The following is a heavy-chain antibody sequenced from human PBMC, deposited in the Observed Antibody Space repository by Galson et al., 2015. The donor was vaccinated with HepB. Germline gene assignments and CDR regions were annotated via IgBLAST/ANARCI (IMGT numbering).Heavy chain of an antibody. V-gene: IGHV3-30-3*01. CDR3: ARGIRFGTNFGVVSTDY. CDR1: GFTFSSYA. D-gene: IGHD3-3*01. Sequence: SLRLSCAASGFTFSSYAMHWVRQAPGKGLEWVAVISYDGSNKYYADSVKGRFTISRDNSKNTLYLQMNSLRAEDTAVYYCARGIRFGTNFGVVSTDYWGQGTLVTVSS. CDR2: ISYDGSNK. J-gene: IGHJ4*02.